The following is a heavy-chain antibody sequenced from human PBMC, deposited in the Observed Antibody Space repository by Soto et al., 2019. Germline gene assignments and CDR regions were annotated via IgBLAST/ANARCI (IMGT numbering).Heavy chain of an antibody. D-gene: IGHD1-26*01. Sequence: QVQLVQSGAEVKKPGASVKVSCKASGYTFTSYDINWVRQATGQGLEWLGWMNPNSGNTGYAQKFQGRVTMTRNTSISTAYMELSSLRSEDTAVYSCTRPASGSYYRGVDFWGQGTLVTVSS. V-gene: IGHV1-8*01. CDR1: GYTFTSYD. CDR3: TRPASGSYYRGVDF. J-gene: IGHJ4*02. CDR2: MNPNSGNT.